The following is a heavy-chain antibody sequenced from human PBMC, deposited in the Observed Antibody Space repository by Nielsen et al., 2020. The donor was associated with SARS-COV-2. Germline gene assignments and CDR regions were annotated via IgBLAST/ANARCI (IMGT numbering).Heavy chain of an antibody. CDR1: GYTFTSYG. Sequence: ASVKVSCKASGYTFTSYGISWVRQAPGQGLEWMGWISAYNGNTSYAQKFQGRVTMTRDTSTSTVYMELSSLRSEDTAVYYCARGKYGDHFDYWGQGTLVTVSS. J-gene: IGHJ4*02. D-gene: IGHD4-17*01. V-gene: IGHV1-18*01. CDR2: ISAYNGNT. CDR3: ARGKYGDHFDY.